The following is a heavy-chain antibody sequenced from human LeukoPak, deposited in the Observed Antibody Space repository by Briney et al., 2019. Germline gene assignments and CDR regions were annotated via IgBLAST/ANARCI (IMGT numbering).Heavy chain of an antibody. CDR3: AKVWGEIVGATTD. V-gene: IGHV1-8*01. CDR2: MNPNSGNT. Sequence: ASVKVSCKASGYTFTSYDINWVRQATGQGLEWMGWMNPNSGNTGYAQKFQGRVTMTRNTSISTAYMELSSLRSEDTAVYYCAKVWGEIVGATTDWGQGTLVTVSS. CDR1: GYTFTSYD. J-gene: IGHJ4*02. D-gene: IGHD1-26*01.